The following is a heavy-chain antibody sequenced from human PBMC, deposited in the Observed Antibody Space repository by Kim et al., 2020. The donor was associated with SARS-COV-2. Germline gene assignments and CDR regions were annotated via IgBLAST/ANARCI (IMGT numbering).Heavy chain of an antibody. CDR3: ARHGSLAWYYYDSSGYEGAFDI. CDR2: IYYSGST. V-gene: IGHV4-59*08. D-gene: IGHD3-22*01. J-gene: IGHJ3*02. Sequence: SETLSLTCTVSGGSISSYYWSWIRQPPGKGLEWIGYIYYSGSTNYNPSLKSRVTISVDTSKNQFSLKLSSVTAADTAVYYCARHGSLAWYYYDSSGYEGAFDIWGQGTMVTVSS. CDR1: GGSISSYY.